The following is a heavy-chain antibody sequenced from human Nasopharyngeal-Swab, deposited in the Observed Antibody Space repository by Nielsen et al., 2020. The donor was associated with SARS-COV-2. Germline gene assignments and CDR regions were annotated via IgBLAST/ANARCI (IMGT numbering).Heavy chain of an antibody. V-gene: IGHV4-59*08. J-gene: IGHJ4*02. Sequence: WIRQPPGKGLEWIGYVYYYSGTTNSNPSLKSRVTISMDTPKKQFSLQMSSVTTADTAVYYCARRPTGYGDYYFDSWGQGTLVTVSS. D-gene: IGHD4-17*01. CDR2: VYYYSGTT. CDR3: ARRPTGYGDYYFDS.